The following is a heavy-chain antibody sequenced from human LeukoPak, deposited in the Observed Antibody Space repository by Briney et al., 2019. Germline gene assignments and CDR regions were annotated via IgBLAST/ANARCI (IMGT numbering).Heavy chain of an antibody. CDR2: ISSSSSTI. D-gene: IGHD3-3*01. CDR1: GFTFSSYS. Sequence: HPGGSLRLSCAASGFTFSSYSMNWVRQAPGKGLEWVSYISSSSSTIYYADSVKGWFTISRDNSKNTLYLQMNSLRAEDTAVYYCANVLGTINFWSGYCAYWGQGTLVIVSS. J-gene: IGHJ4*02. CDR3: ANVLGTINFWSGYCAY. V-gene: IGHV3-48*01.